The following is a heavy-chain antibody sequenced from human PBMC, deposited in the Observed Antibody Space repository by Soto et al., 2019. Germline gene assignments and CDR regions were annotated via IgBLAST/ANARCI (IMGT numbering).Heavy chain of an antibody. D-gene: IGHD3-3*01. CDR2: INHTGGT. CDR1: CGSVNGYY. V-gene: IGHV4-34*01. CDR3: ATRITVFGLLIPPFDP. J-gene: IGHJ5*02. Sequence: PSETLSLTCAVYCGSVNGYYWNWIRQPPGKGLEWIGEINHTGGTHYNPSLKSRVTMPVDTSKNQFSLRLSSVTAADTAIYYCATRITVFGLLIPPFDPWGQGTQVTVSS.